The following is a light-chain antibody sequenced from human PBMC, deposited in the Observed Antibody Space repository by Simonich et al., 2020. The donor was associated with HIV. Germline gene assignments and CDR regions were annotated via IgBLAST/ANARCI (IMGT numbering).Light chain of an antibody. CDR2: DII. CDR3: SSYTSSTTYVL. V-gene: IGLV2-14*02. J-gene: IGLJ2*01. Sequence: QSALTQPASVSGSPGQSLTISCAGTSSDVGSYNLVSWYQKHPGKAPKLMISDIIKRPTGVSNRFSVSKSGNTASLTISRLQAEDEADYYCSSYTSSTTYVLFGGGTKLTVL. CDR1: SSDVGSYNL.